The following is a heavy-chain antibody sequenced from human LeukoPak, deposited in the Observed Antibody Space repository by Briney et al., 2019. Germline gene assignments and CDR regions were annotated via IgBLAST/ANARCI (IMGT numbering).Heavy chain of an antibody. CDR3: ARDVRFRFDY. V-gene: IGHV3-74*01. Sequence: PGGSLRLSCAASGFPFNSYWMHWVRQVPGKGLVWVSRISSDGSKTVYGDSVKGRFTISRDNAKDTVYLQMNSLSTEDTAVYYCARDVRFRFDYWGQGTLVTVSS. CDR2: ISSDGSKT. J-gene: IGHJ4*02. CDR1: GFPFNSYW.